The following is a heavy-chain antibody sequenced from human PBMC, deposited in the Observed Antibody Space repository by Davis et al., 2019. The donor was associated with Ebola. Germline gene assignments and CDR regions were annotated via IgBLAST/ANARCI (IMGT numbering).Heavy chain of an antibody. D-gene: IGHD6-13*01. CDR2: IYYSGST. Sequence: PSETLSLTCTVSGGSISSYYWSWIRQPPGKGLEYIGYIYYSGSTNYNPSLKSRVTISVDTSKNQFSLKLSSVTAADTAVYYCASLSSSSWDNWFDPWGQGTLVTVSS. V-gene: IGHV4-59*01. CDR1: GGSISSYY. CDR3: ASLSSSSWDNWFDP. J-gene: IGHJ5*02.